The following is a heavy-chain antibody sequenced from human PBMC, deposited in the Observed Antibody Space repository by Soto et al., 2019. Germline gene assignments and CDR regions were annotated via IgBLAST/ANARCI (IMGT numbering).Heavy chain of an antibody. CDR2: IYYSGST. D-gene: IGHD2-15*01. J-gene: IGHJ5*02. Sequence: SETLSLTCTVSGGSISSGDYYWSWIRQPPGKGLEWIGYIYYSGSTYYNPSLKSRVTISVDTSKNQFSLKLSSVTAADTAVYYCARIVGYCSGGSCYDWFDPWGQGTLVTVSS. CDR3: ARIVGYCSGGSCYDWFDP. CDR1: GGSISSGDYY. V-gene: IGHV4-30-4*01.